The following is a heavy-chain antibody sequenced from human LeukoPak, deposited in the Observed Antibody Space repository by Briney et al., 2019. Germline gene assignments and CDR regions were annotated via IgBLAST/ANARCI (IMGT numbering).Heavy chain of an antibody. CDR3: ARADLGYCSGGSCYWFDP. J-gene: IGHJ5*02. CDR1: GGTFSSYA. CDR2: IIPIFGTA. V-gene: IGHV1-69*05. Sequence: SVKVSCKASGGTFSSYAISWVRQAPGQGLEWMGGIIPIFGTANYAQKFQGRVTITTDESTSTAYMELSSLRSEDTAVYYCARADLGYCSGGSCYWFDPWGQGALVTVSS. D-gene: IGHD2-15*01.